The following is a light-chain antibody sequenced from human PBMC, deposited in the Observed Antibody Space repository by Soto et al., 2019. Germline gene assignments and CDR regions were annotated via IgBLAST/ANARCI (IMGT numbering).Light chain of an antibody. J-gene: IGLJ1*01. CDR2: EVS. CDR1: SSDVGGYKY. Sequence: QSALTQPASVSGSPGQSITISCTGTSSDVGGYKYVSWYQQHPGKAPKLMIYEVSNRPSGVSNRFSGSKSGNTASLTISGLQADDEPDYYCNSYTSSSTLVFGTGTKLTVL. CDR3: NSYTSSSTLV. V-gene: IGLV2-14*01.